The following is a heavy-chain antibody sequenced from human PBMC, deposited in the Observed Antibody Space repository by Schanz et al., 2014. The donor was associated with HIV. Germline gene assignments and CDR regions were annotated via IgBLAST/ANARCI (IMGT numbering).Heavy chain of an antibody. V-gene: IGHV3-48*04. CDR3: ARDTVRGVKDSMDV. J-gene: IGHJ6*02. D-gene: IGHD3-10*01. CDR2: ITGPGDTM. Sequence: VQLVESGGGVVQPGRSLRLSCAASGFTFSSYGMHWVRQAPGKGLEWVAHITGPGDTMYYADSVKGRFTISRDNAKNSLYLQMKSLRVEDTAVYYCARDTVRGVKDSMDVWGQGTTVTVSS. CDR1: GFTFSSYG.